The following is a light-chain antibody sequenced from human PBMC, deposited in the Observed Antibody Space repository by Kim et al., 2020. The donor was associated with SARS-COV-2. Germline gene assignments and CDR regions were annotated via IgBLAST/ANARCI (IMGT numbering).Light chain of an antibody. CDR3: QTWDSSGV. CDR1: KLGDKY. V-gene: IGLV3-1*01. Sequence: VSVSPGQTASITCSGEKLGDKYTCWYQKKPGQSPVLVIYRDSRRPSGIHGRFSVSNSGNTATLTISGTQAMDEADYYCQTWDSSGVFGGGTQLTVL. J-gene: IGLJ2*01. CDR2: RDS.